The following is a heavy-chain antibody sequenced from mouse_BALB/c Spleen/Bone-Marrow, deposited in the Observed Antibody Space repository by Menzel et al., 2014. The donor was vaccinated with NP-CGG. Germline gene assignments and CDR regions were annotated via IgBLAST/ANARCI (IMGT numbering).Heavy chain of an antibody. CDR3: TRRWLRRGFDY. CDR2: IDPETGGT. CDR1: GYTFTDYE. J-gene: IGHJ2*01. D-gene: IGHD2-2*01. V-gene: IGHV1-15*01. Sequence: QVQLQQSGAELQRPGASVTLSCKASGYTFTDYEMHWVKQTPVHGLEWIGAIDPETGGTAYNQKFKGKATLTADKSSSTTYMELRSLTSEDSAVYYCTRRWLRRGFDYWGQGTTLTVSS.